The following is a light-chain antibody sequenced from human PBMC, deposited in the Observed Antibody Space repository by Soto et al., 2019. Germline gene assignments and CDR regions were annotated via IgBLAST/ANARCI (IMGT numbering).Light chain of an antibody. CDR2: GAS. V-gene: IGKV3-15*01. J-gene: IGKJ1*01. Sequence: IVLTQSPATLSSSLLERASLSCRASQSVSSNLAWYQQKPGQAPRLLIYGASTRATGIPARFSGSGSGTEFTLTISSLQSEDFAVYYCQQYNNWPKTFGQGTKVDIK. CDR3: QQYNNWPKT. CDR1: QSVSSN.